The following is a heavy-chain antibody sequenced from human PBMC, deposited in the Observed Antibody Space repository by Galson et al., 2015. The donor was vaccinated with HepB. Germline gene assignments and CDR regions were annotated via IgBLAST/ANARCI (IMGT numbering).Heavy chain of an antibody. CDR2: IRSSGDNT. CDR1: GFTFSNCA. CDR3: AKESANLYYLDY. Sequence: SLRLSCAASGFTFSNCAMSWVRQAPGKGLEWVSGIRSSGDNTYYADSVKGRFTISRDTSKNTLYLQMSSLRTDDTAVYYCAKESANLYYLDYWGQGTLVTVSS. V-gene: IGHV3-23*01. J-gene: IGHJ4*02.